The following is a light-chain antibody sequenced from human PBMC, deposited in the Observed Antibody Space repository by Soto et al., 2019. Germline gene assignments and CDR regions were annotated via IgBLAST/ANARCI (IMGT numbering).Light chain of an antibody. CDR1: QSNSTW. CDR2: DAS. Sequence: DIQMTQSPSTLSASVGDRVTITCRASQSNSTWLAWYQQKPGKAPKLLIYDASSLESGVPSRFSGSGSGTEFTLSISSLQPDDFATYYCQQYNSYWTFGQGTKVDIK. CDR3: QQYNSYWT. J-gene: IGKJ1*01. V-gene: IGKV1-5*01.